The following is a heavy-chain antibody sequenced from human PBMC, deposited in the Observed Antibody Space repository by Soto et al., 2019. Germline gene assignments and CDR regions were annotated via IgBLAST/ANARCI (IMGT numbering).Heavy chain of an antibody. D-gene: IGHD1-26*01. CDR1: GYTFTSYG. CDR2: ISAYNGNT. V-gene: IGHV1-18*01. J-gene: IGHJ6*02. CDR3: ARVNSGSSIYYYYYGMDV. Sequence: ASVKVSCKASGYTFTSYGISWVRQAPGQGLEWMGWISAYNGNTNYAQKLQGRVTMTTDTSTSTAYMELRSLRSDDTAVYYCARVNSGSSIYYYYYGMDVWGQGTTVTVSS.